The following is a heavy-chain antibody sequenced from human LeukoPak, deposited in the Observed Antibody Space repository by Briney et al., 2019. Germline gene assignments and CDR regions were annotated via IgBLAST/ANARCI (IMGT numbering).Heavy chain of an antibody. CDR1: GFTFSSYA. D-gene: IGHD6-13*01. V-gene: IGHV3-23*01. CDR3: AKAGYGVSSWYPSGY. J-gene: IGHJ4*02. Sequence: GGSLRLSCAASGFTFSSYAMSWVRQAPGKGLEWVSAISGSGGSTYYADSVKGRFTISRDNSKNTLYLQMNSLRAEDTAVYYCAKAGYGVSSWYPSGYWGQGTLITVSS. CDR2: ISGSGGST.